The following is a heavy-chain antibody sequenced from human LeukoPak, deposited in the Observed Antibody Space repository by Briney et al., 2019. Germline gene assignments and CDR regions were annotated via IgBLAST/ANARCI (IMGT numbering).Heavy chain of an antibody. J-gene: IGHJ4*02. CDR3: ASQTYYYGSGSLN. Sequence: SETLSLTCTVSGGSISSGSYYWSWLRQPAGTGLEWIGRIYTSGSTNYNPSLKSRVTISVDTSKNQFSLKLSSVTAADTAVYYCASQTYYYGSGSLNWGQGTLVTVSS. D-gene: IGHD3-10*01. CDR1: GGSISSGSYY. CDR2: IYTSGST. V-gene: IGHV4-61*02.